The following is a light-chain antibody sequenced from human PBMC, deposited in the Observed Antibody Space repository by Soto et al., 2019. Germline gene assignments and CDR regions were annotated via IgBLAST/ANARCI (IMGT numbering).Light chain of an antibody. CDR3: QQSNTYPST. Sequence: DIQMTQSPSTLSASVGDRVTITCRASQSISSWLAWYQQKPGKAPKLLIYKASSLESGVPSRFSGSGSGTEFNLAISSPQPDDFATYYCQQSNTYPSTFGQGTKLEIK. V-gene: IGKV1-5*03. J-gene: IGKJ2*01. CDR2: KAS. CDR1: QSISSW.